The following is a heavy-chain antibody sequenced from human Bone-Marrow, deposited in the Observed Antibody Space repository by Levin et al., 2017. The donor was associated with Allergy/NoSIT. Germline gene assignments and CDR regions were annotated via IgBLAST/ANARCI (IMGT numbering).Heavy chain of an antibody. CDR3: ARDSMGLVGNWFNP. J-gene: IGHJ5*02. V-gene: IGHV3-48*04. Sequence: SCAASGFTFNTYSMNWARQAPGKGLEWVSYISSSSDAIYYADSVKGRFTISRDNAKNSLYLHMNSLRAEDTAVYYCARDSMGLVGNWFNPWGQGTLVIVSS. CDR2: ISSSSDAI. CDR1: GFTFNTYS. D-gene: IGHD4/OR15-4a*01.